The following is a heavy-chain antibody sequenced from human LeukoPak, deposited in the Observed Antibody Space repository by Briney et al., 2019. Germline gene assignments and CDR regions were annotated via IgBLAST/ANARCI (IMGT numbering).Heavy chain of an antibody. J-gene: IGHJ4*02. Sequence: PGGSLRLSCAASGLNFNGYSMNWVRRAPGKGLEWVSYIRSSSSIIYYADSVKGLLTITRDNSKNTLYLQMNSLRAEDTAVYYCAKGGAYGSGTYYAYWGQGTLVTVSS. CDR1: GLNFNGYS. V-gene: IGHV3-48*01. CDR3: AKGGAYGSGTYYAY. CDR2: IRSSSSII. D-gene: IGHD3-10*01.